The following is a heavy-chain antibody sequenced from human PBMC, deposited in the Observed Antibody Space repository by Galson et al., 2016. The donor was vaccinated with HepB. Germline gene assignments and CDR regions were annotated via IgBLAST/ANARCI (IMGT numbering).Heavy chain of an antibody. CDR3: AGYTLVCYYDSGVPEAFDV. D-gene: IGHD3-10*01. V-gene: IGHV5-51*01. CDR1: GYTFSKYW. Sequence: QSGAEVTKSGESLKISCQGSGYTFSKYWVVWVRQMPGKGLEWMGIIYLSASNARYSPSFQGQVTLSADKPTSTTYLQWRSLKASDTADSFCAGYTLVCYYDSGVPEAFDVWGQGTMVTVSS. J-gene: IGHJ3*01. CDR2: IYLSASNA.